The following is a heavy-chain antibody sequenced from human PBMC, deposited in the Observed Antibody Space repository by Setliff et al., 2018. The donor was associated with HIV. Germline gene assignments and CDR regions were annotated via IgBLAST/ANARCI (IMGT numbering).Heavy chain of an antibody. V-gene: IGHV4-34*01. CDR2: ISHSGST. D-gene: IGHD3-10*01. CDR3: ARVEAKVRGATYGMDV. CDR1: GGSFRGHY. J-gene: IGHJ6*02. Sequence: SETLSLTCGVYGGSFRGHYWSWIRQPPGKGLEWIGEISHSGSTNYNPSLKSRVTMSVDASKNQFSLTLNSVTAADTAVYYCARVEAKVRGATYGMDVWGQGTTVTVSS.